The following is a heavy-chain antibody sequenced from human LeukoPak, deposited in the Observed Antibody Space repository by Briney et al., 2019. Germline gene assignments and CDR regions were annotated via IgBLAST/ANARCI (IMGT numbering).Heavy chain of an antibody. CDR2: IYTSGST. J-gene: IGHJ4*02. CDR1: GGSISSGSYY. D-gene: IGHD3-3*01. V-gene: IGHV4-61*02. CDR3: ARGHYDFWSGDYFDY. Sequence: SETLSLTCTVSGGSISSGSYYWSWIRQPAGKGLEWIGRIYTSGSTNYNPSLKSRVTMSVDTSKNQFSLKLSSVTAADTAVYYCARGHYDFWSGDYFDYWGQGTLVTVSS.